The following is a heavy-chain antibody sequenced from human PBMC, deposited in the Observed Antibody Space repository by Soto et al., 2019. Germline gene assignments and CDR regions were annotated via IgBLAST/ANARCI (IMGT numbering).Heavy chain of an antibody. J-gene: IGHJ4*02. D-gene: IGHD3-10*01. V-gene: IGHV4-4*02. Sequence: SETLSLTCAVSGGSISSSNWWSWVRQPPGKGLEWIGNIYYSGSTNYNPSLKSRVTISVDTSKNQFSLKLSSVTAADTAVYYCASQTANFYGSGSYYLPFDYWGQGTLVTVSS. CDR2: IYYSGST. CDR1: GGSISSSNW. CDR3: ASQTANFYGSGSYYLPFDY.